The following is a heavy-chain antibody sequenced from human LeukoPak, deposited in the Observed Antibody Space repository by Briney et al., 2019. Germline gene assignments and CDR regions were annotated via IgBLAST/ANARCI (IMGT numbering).Heavy chain of an antibody. CDR2: ISSSSSSI. CDR1: GFPFTSYI. J-gene: IGHJ3*02. V-gene: IGHV3-21*01. D-gene: IGHD3-3*01. CDR3: ARALRSLNDAFDI. Sequence: GGSLRLSCAASGFPFTSYIMNWVRQAPGKGLEWVSSISSSSSSIKYADSVKGRFTISRDNAKNSLYLQMNSLRAEDTAVYYCARALRSLNDAFDIWGQGTMVTVSS.